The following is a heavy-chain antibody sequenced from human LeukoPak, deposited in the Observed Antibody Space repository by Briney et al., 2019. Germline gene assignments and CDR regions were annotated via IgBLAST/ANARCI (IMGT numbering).Heavy chain of an antibody. CDR3: ARERSEMATIYYYYYMDV. J-gene: IGHJ6*03. CDR1: GFTFDDYG. V-gene: IGHV3-20*04. CDR2: INWNGGST. D-gene: IGHD5-24*01. Sequence: PGGSLRLSCAASGFTFDDYGMSWVRQAPGKGLEWVSGINWNGGSTGYADSVKGRFTISRDNAKNSLYLQMNSLRAEDTALYYCARERSEMATIYYYYYMDVWGKGTTVTVSS.